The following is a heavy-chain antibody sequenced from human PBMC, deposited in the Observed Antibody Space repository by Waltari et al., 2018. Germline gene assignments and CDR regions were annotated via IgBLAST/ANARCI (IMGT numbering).Heavy chain of an antibody. CDR2: IEHIGST. J-gene: IGHJ4*02. V-gene: IGHV4-31*03. D-gene: IGHD3-3*01. Sequence: QVQLQESGPGLVKPSQTLSLTCTVSGGSISSGGYYWSWIRQHPGKGLEWIGYIEHIGSTYYNPSLKSRVTISVDRSKNQFSLKLSSVTAADTAVYYCASANDFWSGTQPFGYWGQGTLVTVSS. CDR1: GGSISSGGYY. CDR3: ASANDFWSGTQPFGY.